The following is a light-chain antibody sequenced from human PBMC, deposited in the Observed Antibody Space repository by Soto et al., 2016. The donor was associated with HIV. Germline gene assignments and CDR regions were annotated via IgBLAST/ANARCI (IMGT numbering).Light chain of an antibody. J-gene: IGKJ5*01. V-gene: IGKV1-33*01. CDR2: DAS. CDR3: QRYDNLPIT. CDR1: QDISNN. Sequence: DIQMTQSPSSLSASIGDRVTITCQTSQDISNNLNWYQQKPGKAPKLLIYDASKLETGVPSRFSGSGSGTYFTFTITSLQSEDIATYYCQRYDNLPITFGQGTRLVIK.